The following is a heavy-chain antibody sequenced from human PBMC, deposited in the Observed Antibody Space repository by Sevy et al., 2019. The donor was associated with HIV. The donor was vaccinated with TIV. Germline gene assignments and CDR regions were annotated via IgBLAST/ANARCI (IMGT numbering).Heavy chain of an antibody. J-gene: IGHJ5*02. CDR3: ARDRGFDP. Sequence: GGSLRLSCAASGFTFSSYAMHWVRQAPGKGLEWVAVISYDGSNKYYADSVKGRFTISRDNSKNTLYLQMNSLRAEDTAVYYCARDRGFDPWGQGTLSPSPQ. CDR1: GFTFSSYA. V-gene: IGHV3-30*04. CDR2: ISYDGSNK. D-gene: IGHD3-10*01.